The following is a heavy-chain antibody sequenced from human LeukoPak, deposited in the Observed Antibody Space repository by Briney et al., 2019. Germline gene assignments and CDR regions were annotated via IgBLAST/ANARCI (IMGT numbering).Heavy chain of an antibody. CDR3: ARYDFWSGYYDY. J-gene: IGHJ4*02. CDR1: GFTFSSYD. CDR2: IGTAGDT. D-gene: IGHD3-3*01. Sequence: GGSLRLSCAASGFTFSSYDMHWVRQVTGKGLEWVSAIGTAGDTYYPGSVKGRFTISRENAKNSLYLQMNSLRAGDTAVYYCARYDFWSGYYDYRGQGTLVTVSS. V-gene: IGHV3-13*01.